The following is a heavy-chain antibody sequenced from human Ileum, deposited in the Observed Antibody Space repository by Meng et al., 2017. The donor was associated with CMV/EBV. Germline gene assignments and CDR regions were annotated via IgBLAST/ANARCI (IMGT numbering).Heavy chain of an antibody. CDR2: ISSSGNT. V-gene: IGHV4-4*07. Sequence: QVHLQASGPGLVRPSETLSLTCTVSGDSISNYYWSWIRQPAGKKLEWIGRISSSGNTNYTPSLKSRVIMSLDTSNNQFFLKLTSVTAADTALYYCARGESRGYYYFDYWGQGILVTVSS. CDR3: ARGESRGYYYFDY. D-gene: IGHD3-22*01. J-gene: IGHJ4*02. CDR1: GDSISNYY.